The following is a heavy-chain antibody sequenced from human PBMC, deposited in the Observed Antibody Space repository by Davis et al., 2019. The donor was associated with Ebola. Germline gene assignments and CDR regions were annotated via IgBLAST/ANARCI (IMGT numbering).Heavy chain of an antibody. J-gene: IGHJ4*02. V-gene: IGHV3-64D*08. CDR1: GFTFSNYD. D-gene: IGHD2-2*02. Sequence: GESLKISCSVSGFTFSNYDMHWVRQAPGKGLEYVSGISSNGASTNYADSVKGRITISRDSSKNTVHLQMSSLSAEDTAVYYCVRAAAYCDSTNCYTSYYFDYWGQGTLVTVSS. CDR3: VRAAAYCDSTNCYTSYYFDY. CDR2: ISSNGAST.